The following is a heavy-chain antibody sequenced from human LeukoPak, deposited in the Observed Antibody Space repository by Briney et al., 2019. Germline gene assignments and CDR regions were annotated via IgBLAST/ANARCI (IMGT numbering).Heavy chain of an antibody. D-gene: IGHD3-10*01. CDR2: INPNSGGT. V-gene: IGHV1-2*02. J-gene: IGHJ3*02. CDR3: ARDGVGDFGAFDI. CDR1: GYTFTGYY. Sequence: GASVKVSCKASGYTFTGYYMHWVRQAPGQGLEWMGWINPNSGGTNYAQKFQGRVTMTRDTSISTAYMELSRLRSDDTAVYYCARDGVGDFGAFDIWGQGTMVTVSS.